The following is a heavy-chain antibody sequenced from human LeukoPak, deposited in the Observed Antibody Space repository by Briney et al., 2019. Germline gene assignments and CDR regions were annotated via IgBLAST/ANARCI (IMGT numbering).Heavy chain of an antibody. Sequence: PSETLSLTCTVSGGSISSYYWSWIRQPAGKGLEWIGRIYTSGSTNYNPSLKSRVTISVDTSKNQFSLKLSSVTAADTAVYYCARLLRDSSGWYDFDYWGQGTLVTVSS. CDR2: IYTSGST. V-gene: IGHV4-4*07. D-gene: IGHD6-19*01. CDR3: ARLLRDSSGWYDFDY. CDR1: GGSISSYY. J-gene: IGHJ4*02.